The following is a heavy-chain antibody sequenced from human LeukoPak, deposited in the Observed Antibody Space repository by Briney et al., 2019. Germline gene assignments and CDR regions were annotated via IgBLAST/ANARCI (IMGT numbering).Heavy chain of an antibody. CDR1: GGSISSSSYY. D-gene: IGHD3-22*01. CDR2: IYYSGST. V-gene: IGHV4-61*05. CDR3: ARTTYYYDSSGYTQYFDY. Sequence: SETLSLTCTVSGGSISSSSYYWGWIRQPPGKGLEWIGYIYYSGSTNYNPSLKSRVTISVDTSKNQFSLKLSSVTAADTAVYYCARTTYYYDSSGYTQYFDYWGQGTRVTVPS. J-gene: IGHJ4*02.